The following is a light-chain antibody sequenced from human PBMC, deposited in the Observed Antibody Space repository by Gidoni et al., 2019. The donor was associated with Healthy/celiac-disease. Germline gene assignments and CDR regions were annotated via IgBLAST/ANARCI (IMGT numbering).Light chain of an antibody. CDR3: QLRSNWPMYT. J-gene: IGKJ2*01. V-gene: IGKV3-11*01. CDR2: DAC. CDR1: QSVSNY. Sequence: IVLTQSPATLAVSPGERATLTCRASQSVSNYLACYQLKPGQAPRLLIYDACNRATGIPARFSGSGSGTDFTLTISSLEAEDFAVYYCQLRSNWPMYTFXQXTKLEIK.